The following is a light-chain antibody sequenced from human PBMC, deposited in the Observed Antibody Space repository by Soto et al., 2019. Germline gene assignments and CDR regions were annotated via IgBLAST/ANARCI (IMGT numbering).Light chain of an antibody. CDR2: EVI. V-gene: IGLV2-14*01. Sequence: QSALTQPASVSGSPGQSITISCNGSNGDIGTYKYVSWYQQRPGKAPKLMIYEVINRPSGISNRFSGSKSGNTASLTISDLQPEDDADYYRSSFTRDATLIFGGGTKLTVL. J-gene: IGLJ2*01. CDR1: NGDIGTYKY. CDR3: SSFTRDATLI.